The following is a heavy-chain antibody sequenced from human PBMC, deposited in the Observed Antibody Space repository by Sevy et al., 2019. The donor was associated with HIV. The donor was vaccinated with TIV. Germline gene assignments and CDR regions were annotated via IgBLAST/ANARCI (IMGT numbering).Heavy chain of an antibody. J-gene: IGHJ4*02. CDR1: GFTFSNYA. CDR3: ARAQQVTMLVVIGGLYFDF. Sequence: GGSLRLSCAASGFTFSNYALTWVRQAPGKGLDWVSSITGSSTTIYYADSVKGRFTVSRDNSNNTLYLHINSLRAEDTAVYYCARAQQVTMLVVIGGLYFDFWGQGTLVTVSS. CDR2: ITGSSTTI. V-gene: IGHV3-23*01. D-gene: IGHD3-22*01.